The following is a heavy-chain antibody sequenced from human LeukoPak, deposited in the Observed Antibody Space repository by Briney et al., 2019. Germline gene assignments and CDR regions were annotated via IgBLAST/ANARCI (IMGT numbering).Heavy chain of an antibody. CDR2: ISSSSSYI. Sequence: GGSLRLSCAASGFTFSSYSMNWVRQAPGKGLEWVSSISSSSSYIYYADSVKGRFTISRDNAKNSLYLQMDSLRAEDTALYYCAREALGLSAFDIWGQGTMVTVSS. CDR3: AREALGLSAFDI. V-gene: IGHV3-21*04. J-gene: IGHJ3*02. CDR1: GFTFSSYS. D-gene: IGHD7-27*01.